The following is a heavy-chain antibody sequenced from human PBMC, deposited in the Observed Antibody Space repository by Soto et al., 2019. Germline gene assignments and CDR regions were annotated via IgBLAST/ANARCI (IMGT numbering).Heavy chain of an antibody. CDR3: ARHEVHQWLVHWFDP. D-gene: IGHD6-19*01. V-gene: IGHV4-39*01. Sequence: QLQLQESGPGLVKPSETLSLTCTVSGGSISSSSYYWGWIRQPPGKGLEWIGSIYYSGSTYYNPSLKSRVTISVDTSKNQFSLKLSSVTAADTAVYYCARHEVHQWLVHWFDPWGQGTLVTVSS. CDR1: GGSISSSSYY. CDR2: IYYSGST. J-gene: IGHJ5*02.